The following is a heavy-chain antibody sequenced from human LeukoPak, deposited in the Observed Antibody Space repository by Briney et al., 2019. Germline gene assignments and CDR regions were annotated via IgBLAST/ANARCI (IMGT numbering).Heavy chain of an antibody. CDR2: INAGNGNT. CDR1: GYTFTSYA. V-gene: IGHV1-3*01. CDR3: ARDHGGDSSGGGDY. J-gene: IGHJ4*02. D-gene: IGHD3-22*01. Sequence: ASVKVSCKASGYTFTSYAMHWVRQAPGQRLEWMGWINAGNGNTKYSQKFQGRVTITRDTSASTAYMELSSLRSEDTAVYYRARDHGGDSSGGGDYWGQGTLVTVSS.